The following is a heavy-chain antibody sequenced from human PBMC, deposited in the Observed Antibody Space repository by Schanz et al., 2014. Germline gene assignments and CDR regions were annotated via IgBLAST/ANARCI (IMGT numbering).Heavy chain of an antibody. Sequence: EVQLLESGGGLVQPGGSLRLSCAASGFTFSSYAMGWVRQARGKGLEWVSAMNESHSTIYYADSVRGRFTISRDNAENTLYLQMNSLRAEDTALYYCTRVTISPGGHGLDVWGQGTTVTVSS. D-gene: IGHD3-16*01. CDR2: MNESHSTI. CDR3: TRVTISPGGHGLDV. J-gene: IGHJ6*02. CDR1: GFTFSSYA. V-gene: IGHV3-23*01.